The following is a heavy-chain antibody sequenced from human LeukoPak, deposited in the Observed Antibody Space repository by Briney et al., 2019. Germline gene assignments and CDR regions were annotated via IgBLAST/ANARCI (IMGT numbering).Heavy chain of an antibody. CDR1: GFTFSSYS. J-gene: IGHJ4*02. D-gene: IGHD7-27*01. CDR2: IRSSDTYI. CDR3: AKDQNWEGGY. V-gene: IGHV3-21*04. Sequence: GGSLRLSCAASGFTFSSYSMNWVRQAPGKGLEWVSSIRSSDTYIYDADSVRGRFTISRDNAKNSLHLQMNSLRVEDTAVYYCAKDQNWEGGYWGQGTLVTVSS.